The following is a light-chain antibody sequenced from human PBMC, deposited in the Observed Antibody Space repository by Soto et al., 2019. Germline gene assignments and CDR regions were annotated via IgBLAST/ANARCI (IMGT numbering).Light chain of an antibody. CDR1: SSNIGGTNY. Sequence: VLTQPPSASGTPGQRVFISCSGSSSNIGGTNYAYWYQQLPGAAPKLLMHSNNLRPSGVPERISGSKSGTPASLAISGLRSEDEAVYYCASWDDRLGAVIFGGGTKVTVL. CDR2: SNN. V-gene: IGLV1-47*02. J-gene: IGLJ2*01. CDR3: ASWDDRLGAVI.